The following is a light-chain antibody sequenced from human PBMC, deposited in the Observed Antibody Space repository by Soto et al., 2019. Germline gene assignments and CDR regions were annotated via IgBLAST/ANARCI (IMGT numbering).Light chain of an antibody. V-gene: IGKV1-39*01. CDR1: QSISSY. CDR2: AAS. J-gene: IGKJ2*01. CDR3: QQYGDYGDSPST. Sequence: DIQMTQSPSSLSASVGDRVTITCRASQSISSYLNWYQQKPGKAPKLLIYAASSLQSGVPSRFSGSGSGTDFTLTISSLQPEDSAVYSCQQYGDYGDSPSTFGQGTKLEIK.